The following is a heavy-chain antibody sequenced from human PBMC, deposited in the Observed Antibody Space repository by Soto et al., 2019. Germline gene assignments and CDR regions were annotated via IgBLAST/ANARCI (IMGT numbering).Heavy chain of an antibody. Sequence: EVQLLESGGGLVQPGGSLRLSCAASGFTFSSYAMSWVRQAPGKGLEWVSAISGGGGSTYYADSVKGRFTISRDNSKNTLDMQMNSLRAEDTAVYYWAKDIRGYCSSTSCGAFDWGQGTLVTVSS. CDR3: AKDIRGYCSSTSCGAFD. CDR1: GFTFSSYA. J-gene: IGHJ4*02. V-gene: IGHV3-23*01. CDR2: ISGGGGST. D-gene: IGHD2-2*01.